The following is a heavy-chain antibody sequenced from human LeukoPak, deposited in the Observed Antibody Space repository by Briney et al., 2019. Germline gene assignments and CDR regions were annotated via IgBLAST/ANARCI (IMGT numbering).Heavy chain of an antibody. CDR2: VSGVSTYL. Sequence: PGGSLRLSCVGSGLTFSDFTMTWARQAPGKGLESVSSVSGVSTYLTYADSVRGRFTISRDNAKRQVYLQMNSLRVEDTALYYCVGVATAPVTLLPHFDHWGQGILVTVSS. D-gene: IGHD3-16*01. V-gene: IGHV3-21*01. J-gene: IGHJ4*02. CDR3: VGVATAPVTLLPHFDH. CDR1: GLTFSDFT.